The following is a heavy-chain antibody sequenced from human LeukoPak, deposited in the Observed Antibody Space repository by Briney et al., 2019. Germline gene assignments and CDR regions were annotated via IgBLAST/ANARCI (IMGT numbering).Heavy chain of an antibody. CDR3: AADRNNRSWYYY. V-gene: IGHV4-59*08. CDR2: SDKSGST. J-gene: IGHJ4*02. CDR1: GGSISSYY. Sequence: SETLSLTCTVSGGSISSYYWSWIRQPPRKGPEWIGYSDKSGSTNYNPSLKSRVTISVDTSTNQFSLRLSSVTAADTAVYYCAADRNNRSWYYYWGQGILVTVSS. D-gene: IGHD2/OR15-2a*01.